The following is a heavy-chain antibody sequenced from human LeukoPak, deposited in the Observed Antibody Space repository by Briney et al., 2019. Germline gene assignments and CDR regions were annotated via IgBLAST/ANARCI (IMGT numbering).Heavy chain of an antibody. CDR2: IKQDGSEK. Sequence: PGGSLRLSCAASGFTFSSYWMSWVRQAPGKGLEWVANIKQDGSEKYYVDSVKGRFTISRDNAKNSLYLQMNSLRAADTAVYYCARPRVGATGWFDPWGQGTLVTVSS. V-gene: IGHV3-7*01. D-gene: IGHD1-26*01. CDR1: GFTFSSYW. CDR3: ARPRVGATGWFDP. J-gene: IGHJ5*02.